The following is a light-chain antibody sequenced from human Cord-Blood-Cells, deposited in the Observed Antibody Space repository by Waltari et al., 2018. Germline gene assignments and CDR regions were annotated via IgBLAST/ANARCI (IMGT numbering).Light chain of an antibody. CDR1: SRDVGSYNL. V-gene: IGLV2-23*03. CDR3: CSYAGSSTFVV. Sequence: QSALPQPASVSGSPGQSITIPCTGTSRDVGSYNLVSWYQQHPGKAPKLMIYEGSKRPSGVSNRFSGSKSGNTASLTISGLQAEDEADYYCCSYAGSSTFVVFGGGTKLTVL. J-gene: IGLJ2*01. CDR2: EGS.